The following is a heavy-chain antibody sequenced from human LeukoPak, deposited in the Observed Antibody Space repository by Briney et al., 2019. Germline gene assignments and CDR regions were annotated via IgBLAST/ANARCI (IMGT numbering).Heavy chain of an antibody. J-gene: IGHJ4*02. D-gene: IGHD2-21*02. CDR1: GGSISHYY. CDR2: IHSTGST. V-gene: IGHV4-4*07. Sequence: SETLSLTCTVSGGSISHYYWSWIRQPARKGLEWGGRIHSTGSTDYNPSLKSRVTMSVDTSKNQFSAKVNSVTDADTAVYYCARGLEVGDDRALDYWGQGTLVTVSS. CDR3: ARGLEVGDDRALDY.